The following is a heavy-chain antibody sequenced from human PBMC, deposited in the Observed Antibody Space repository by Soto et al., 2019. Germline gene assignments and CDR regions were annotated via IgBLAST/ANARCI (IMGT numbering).Heavy chain of an antibody. V-gene: IGHV3-66*01. CDR2: IFSGGST. CDR1: GFTVSNNY. CDR3: AAYSHKGY. J-gene: IGHJ4*02. D-gene: IGHD3-16*01. Sequence: GGSLRLSCAAPGFTVSNNYMSWVRQAPGKGLERVSLIFSGGSTYYADSVKGRFTISRDSSKNTLYLQMNSLRAEDTAMYYCAAYSHKGYWGQGTLVTVSS.